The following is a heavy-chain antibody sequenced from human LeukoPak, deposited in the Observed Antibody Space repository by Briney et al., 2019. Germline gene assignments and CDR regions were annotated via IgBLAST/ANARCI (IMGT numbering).Heavy chain of an antibody. Sequence: PSETLSLTCAVYGGSFSGYYWSWIRQPPGKGLEWIGEINHSGSTNYNPSLKSRVTISVDTSKNQFSLKLSSVTAADTAVYYCARGVEGEPDSSSSEVGDYWGQGTLVTVSS. CDR3: ARGVEGEPDSSSSEVGDY. CDR2: INHSGST. V-gene: IGHV4-34*01. D-gene: IGHD6-6*01. J-gene: IGHJ4*02. CDR1: GGSFSGYY.